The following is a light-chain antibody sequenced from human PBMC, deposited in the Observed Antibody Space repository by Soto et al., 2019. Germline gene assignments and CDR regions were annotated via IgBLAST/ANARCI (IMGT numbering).Light chain of an antibody. Sequence: QSVLTQPPSASGSPGQSVTISCTGTSSGIGGTHYVSWYQQHPGKAPKLIIYEVTEWPSGVPDRFSGSKSGNTASLTVSGLQAEDEGDYYCSSYAGRDTVVFGSGTKLTVL. CDR1: SSGIGGTHY. CDR2: EVT. J-gene: IGLJ1*01. CDR3: SSYAGRDTVV. V-gene: IGLV2-8*01.